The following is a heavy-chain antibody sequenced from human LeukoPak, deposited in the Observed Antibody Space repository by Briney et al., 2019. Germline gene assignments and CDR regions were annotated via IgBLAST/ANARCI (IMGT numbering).Heavy chain of an antibody. CDR1: GYTFTSYD. J-gene: IGHJ3*02. CDR3: ARGGADILTGYFHAFDI. Sequence: GASVKVSCKASGYTFTSYDINWVRQATGQGLEWMGWMNPNSGNTGYAQKFQGRVTMTRNTSISTAYMELSSLRSEDTAVYYCARGGADILTGYFHAFDIWGQGTMVTVSS. CDR2: MNPNSGNT. D-gene: IGHD3-9*01. V-gene: IGHV1-8*01.